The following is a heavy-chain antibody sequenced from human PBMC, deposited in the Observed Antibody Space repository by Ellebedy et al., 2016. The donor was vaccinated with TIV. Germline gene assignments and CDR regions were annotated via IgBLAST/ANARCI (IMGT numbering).Heavy chain of an antibody. V-gene: IGHV3-64D*06. J-gene: IGHJ4*02. CDR1: GFTFSSYT. CDR3: VKAPTTTTWAPFDY. CDR2: LKSDGGIS. Sequence: GESLKISCSVSGFTFSSYTMHWVRQAPGKGLEFVSALKSDGGISYYADSVQGRFTISRDNSKNTLFLQMSSLRTDDTAVYYCVKAPTTTTWAPFDYWGQGTLVTVSS. D-gene: IGHD1-26*01.